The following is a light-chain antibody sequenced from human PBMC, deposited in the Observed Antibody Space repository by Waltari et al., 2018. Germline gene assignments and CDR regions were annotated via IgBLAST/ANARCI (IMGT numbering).Light chain of an antibody. Sequence: DIVMTQTPVSLSVTPGQSASISCKSSPSLLYTDGKTYFYWYLQKAGQPPQLLIYEISKRFSGVPDRFSGSGSGTDFTLTISSLQPDDFATYYCQQYNSYSRTFGQGTKLEIK. V-gene: IGKV2D-29*01. J-gene: IGKJ2*01. CDR1: PSLLYTDGKTY. CDR2: EIS. CDR3: QQYNSYSRT.